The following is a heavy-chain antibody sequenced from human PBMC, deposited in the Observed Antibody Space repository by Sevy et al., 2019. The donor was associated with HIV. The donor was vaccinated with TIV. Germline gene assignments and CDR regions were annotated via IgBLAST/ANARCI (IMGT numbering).Heavy chain of an antibody. CDR2: INPNSGNT. V-gene: IGHV1-8*01. CDR1: GYTFTTYD. D-gene: IGHD3-22*01. Sequence: ASVKVSCKASGYTFTTYDINWVRQATGQGLEWMGWINPNSGNTGYAQKFQGRVTMTRNTSISTAYMELSSLRSDDTAVYYCGRRWGYYDCGAYYPYWGQGTLVTVSS. J-gene: IGHJ4*02. CDR3: GRRWGYYDCGAYYPY.